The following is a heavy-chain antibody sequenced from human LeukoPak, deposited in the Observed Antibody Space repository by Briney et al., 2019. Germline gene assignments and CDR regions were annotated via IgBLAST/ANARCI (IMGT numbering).Heavy chain of an antibody. CDR3: ATDHSMANTAWWFDP. CDR2: INPSGTGT. D-gene: IGHD5-24*01. CDR1: GYTNTNNY. J-gene: IGHJ5*02. V-gene: IGHV1-46*01. Sequence: ASVKVSCKASGYTNTNNYMHWVRQAPGQGLEWMGVINPSGTGTSYAQKFQGRITMSRDTSTSTVYMELSSLRSEDTAFYYCATDHSMANTAWWFDPWGQGTLVTVSS.